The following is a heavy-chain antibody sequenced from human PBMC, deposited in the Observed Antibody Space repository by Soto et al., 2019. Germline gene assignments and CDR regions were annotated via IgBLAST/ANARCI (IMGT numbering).Heavy chain of an antibody. CDR2: IYSGGST. CDR1: GFTFSAYA. J-gene: IGHJ3*02. CDR3: ARDQGYYYGSGSYYDTLAGDAFDI. D-gene: IGHD3-10*01. Sequence: GGSLRLSCAASGFTFSAYAMSWVRQAPGKGLEWVSVIYSGGSTYYADSVKGRFTISRDNSKNTLYLQMNSLRAEDTAVYYCARDQGYYYGSGSYYDTLAGDAFDIWGQGTMVTVSS. V-gene: IGHV3-66*01.